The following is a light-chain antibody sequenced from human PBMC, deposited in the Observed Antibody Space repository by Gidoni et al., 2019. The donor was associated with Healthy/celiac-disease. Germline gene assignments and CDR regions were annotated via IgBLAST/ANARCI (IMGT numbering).Light chain of an antibody. J-gene: IGLJ2*01. CDR1: SSNIGSNY. CDR3: AAWDDSLSGPV. V-gene: IGLV1-47*01. Sequence: QSVLTQPPSASATPGQRVTLSCSGRSSNIGSNYVYWYQQLPGTAPKLLIYRNNQRPSGVPDRFSGSKSGTSASLAISGLRSEDEADYYWAAWDDSLSGPVFGGGTKLTVL. CDR2: RNN.